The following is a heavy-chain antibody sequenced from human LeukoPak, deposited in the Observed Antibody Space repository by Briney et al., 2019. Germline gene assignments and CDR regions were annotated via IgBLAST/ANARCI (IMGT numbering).Heavy chain of an antibody. CDR2: ISYDGSNK. J-gene: IGHJ4*02. V-gene: IGHV3-30*18. CDR3: AKEAGYSYGFDY. Sequence: PGGSLRLSCAASGFTFSNYGIHWVRQAPGKGLEWVAVISYDGSNKYYADSVKGRCTISRDNPKNTVYLQMNSLRAEDTAVYYCAKEAGYSYGFDYWGQGTLVTVSS. CDR1: GFTFSNYG. D-gene: IGHD5-18*01.